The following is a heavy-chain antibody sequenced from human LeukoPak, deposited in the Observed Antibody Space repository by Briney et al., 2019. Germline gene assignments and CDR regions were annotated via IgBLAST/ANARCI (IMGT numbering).Heavy chain of an antibody. J-gene: IGHJ4*02. D-gene: IGHD2-15*01. CDR3: ARDSYCSGGSCYPD. V-gene: IGHV1-8*02. Sequence: ASVKVSCKASGYSFTTYGMNWVPQAPGQGLEWMGWMNPNSGNTGYAQKFQGRVTMTRNTSISTAYMELSSLRSEDTAVYYCARDSYCSGGSCYPDWGQGTLVTVSS. CDR2: MNPNSGNT. CDR1: GYSFTTYG.